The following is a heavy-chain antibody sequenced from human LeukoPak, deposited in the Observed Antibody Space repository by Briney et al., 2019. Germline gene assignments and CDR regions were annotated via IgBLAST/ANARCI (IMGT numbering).Heavy chain of an antibody. J-gene: IGHJ4*02. V-gene: IGHV3-23*01. CDR1: GFTFSSYA. CDR3: AKSRAIVVVVAATPLDY. CDR2: ISGSGGST. D-gene: IGHD2-15*01. Sequence: PGGSLRLSCAASGFTFSSYAMSWVRQAPGKGLEWVSAISGSGGSTYYADSVKGRFTISRDNSKNTLYLQMNSLRAEDTAVYYYAKSRAIVVVVAATPLDYWGQGTLVTVSS.